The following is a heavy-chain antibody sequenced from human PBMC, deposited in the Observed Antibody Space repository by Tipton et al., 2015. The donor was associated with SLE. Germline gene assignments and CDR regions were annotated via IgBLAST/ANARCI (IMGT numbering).Heavy chain of an antibody. CDR1: GGSFSGYY. Sequence: TLSLTCAVYGGSFSGYYWSWIRQPPGKGLEWIGEINHSGSTNYNPSLKSRVTISVDTSKNQFSLKLSSVTAADTAVYYCARAYSSLGAEYFQHWGQGTLATVSS. CDR2: INHSGST. D-gene: IGHD6-6*01. J-gene: IGHJ1*01. V-gene: IGHV4-34*01. CDR3: ARAYSSLGAEYFQH.